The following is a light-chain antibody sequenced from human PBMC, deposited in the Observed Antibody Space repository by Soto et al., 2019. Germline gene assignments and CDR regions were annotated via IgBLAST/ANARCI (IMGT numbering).Light chain of an antibody. J-gene: IGLJ1*01. Sequence: QSALTQPASVSGSPGQSITISCTGTSSDVGGYNYVSWYQQHPGKAPKLMIYDVSNRPSGVSNRFSGSKSGNTASLTISGLQAEDEAYYYCSSYTSSSTLYGFGTGTKVTVL. V-gene: IGLV2-14*01. CDR1: SSDVGGYNY. CDR2: DVS. CDR3: SSYTSSSTLYG.